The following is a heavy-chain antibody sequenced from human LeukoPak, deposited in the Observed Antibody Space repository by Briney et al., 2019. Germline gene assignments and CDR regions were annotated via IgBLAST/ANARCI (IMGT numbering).Heavy chain of an antibody. CDR3: TTGTEQQWLSLDY. J-gene: IGHJ4*02. V-gene: IGHV3-15*01. CDR1: GFTLKNAW. D-gene: IGHD6-19*01. Sequence: GGSLRLSRVASGFTLKNAWMSWVRQAPGRGLEWVGRIRSKTDGGTTDYAAPVKGRFTISRDDSKNTLYLQMNSLKTGDTAVYYCTTGTEQQWLSLDYWGQGTLVTVSS. CDR2: IRSKTDGGTT.